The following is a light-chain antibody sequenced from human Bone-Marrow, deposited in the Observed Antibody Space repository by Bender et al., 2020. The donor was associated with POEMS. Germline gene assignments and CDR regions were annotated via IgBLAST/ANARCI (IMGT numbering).Light chain of an antibody. CDR2: EVN. V-gene: IGLV2-23*02. J-gene: IGLJ2*01. Sequence: QSALTQPASVSGSPGQSITLSCTGTSSDVGSYNLVSWYQQHPGKVPKLMIYEVNQRPPGVSNRFSGSKSGNTASLIISGLQAEDEADYYCCSYAGSTTFAVFGGGTKLTVL. CDR3: CSYAGSTTFAV. CDR1: SSDVGSYNL.